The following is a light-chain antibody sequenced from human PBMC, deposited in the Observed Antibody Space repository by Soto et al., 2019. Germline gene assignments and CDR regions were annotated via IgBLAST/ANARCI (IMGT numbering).Light chain of an antibody. J-gene: IGLJ2*01. V-gene: IGLV1-44*01. CDR1: SSNIGTQA. Sequence: QAVVTQPPSASGTPGQRVTISCSGSSSNIGTQAVNWFQQLPGTAPKLLIHSNDQRPSGVPDRFSGSKSGTSASLAISGLQSEDEADYYCASWDDSLHGVVFGGGTKLTV. CDR2: SND. CDR3: ASWDDSLHGVV.